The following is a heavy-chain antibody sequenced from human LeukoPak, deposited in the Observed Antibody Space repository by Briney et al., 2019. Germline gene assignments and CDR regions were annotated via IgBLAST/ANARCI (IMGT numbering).Heavy chain of an antibody. D-gene: IGHD4-4*01. V-gene: IGHV4-31*03. CDR2: IYYSGST. Sequence: SQTLSLTCTISGGSISSGGYYWSWIRQHPGKGLEWIGYIYYSGSTYYNPSLKSRVTISVDTSKNQFSLKLSSVTAADTAVYYCARDMTTVTYAFDIWGQGTMVTVSS. CDR1: GGSISSGGYY. J-gene: IGHJ3*02. CDR3: ARDMTTVTYAFDI.